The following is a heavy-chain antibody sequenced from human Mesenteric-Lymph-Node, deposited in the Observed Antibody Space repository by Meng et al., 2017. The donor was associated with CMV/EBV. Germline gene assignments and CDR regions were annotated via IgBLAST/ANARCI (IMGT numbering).Heavy chain of an antibody. CDR2: INPNSGGT. Sequence: ASVKVSCKASGYTFTGYYMHWVRQAPGQGLEWMGWINPNSGGTNYAQKFQGRVTMTRDTSISTAYMELSRLRSDDTAVYYCARDIAVAGPSDFYYYYGMDVWGQGTTVTVSS. V-gene: IGHV1-2*02. D-gene: IGHD6-19*01. CDR3: ARDIAVAGPSDFYYYYGMDV. CDR1: GYTFTGYY. J-gene: IGHJ6*02.